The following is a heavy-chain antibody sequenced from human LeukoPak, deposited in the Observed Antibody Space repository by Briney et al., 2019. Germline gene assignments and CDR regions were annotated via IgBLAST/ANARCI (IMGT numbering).Heavy chain of an antibody. D-gene: IGHD3-22*01. J-gene: IGHJ3*02. CDR2: INHIGST. V-gene: IGHV4-34*01. Sequence: SETLPLTCAVSDGSFSGHFWSWIRQPPGKGLEWVGEINHIGSTNYNPSLESRVTMSLDTSKNRFSLRLSSVTAADTAVYHCARDLSHYYDSSGYYGFDIWGQGTMVTVSS. CDR1: DGSFSGHF. CDR3: ARDLSHYYDSSGYYGFDI.